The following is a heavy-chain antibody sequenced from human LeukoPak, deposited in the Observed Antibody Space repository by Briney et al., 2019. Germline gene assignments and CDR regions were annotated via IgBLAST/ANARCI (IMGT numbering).Heavy chain of an antibody. V-gene: IGHV4-61*02. CDR3: VSAKFLVRGVSWFDP. Sequence: SETLSLTCTVSGGSISSGSYYWSWIRQPAGKGLEWIGRINTSGSTNYNPSLKSRVTISVDTSKNQFSLKLTSVTAADTAVYYCVSAKFLVRGVSWFDPWGQGTLVTVSS. CDR2: INTSGST. CDR1: GGSISSGSYY. J-gene: IGHJ5*02. D-gene: IGHD3-10*01.